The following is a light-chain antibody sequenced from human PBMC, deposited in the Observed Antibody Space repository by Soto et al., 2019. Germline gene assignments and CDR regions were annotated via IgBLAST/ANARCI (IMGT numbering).Light chain of an antibody. CDR2: GAS. CDR1: QTLRRTY. V-gene: IGKV3-20*01. J-gene: IGKJ2*01. CDR3: HQYDNAPQT. Sequence: EIVLMQSPGTMSLSPGERATLSCRASQTLRRTYIAWYQQKPGQAPRVLIYGASKRATGIPDRFSGSGSGTDFSLTISRLEPEDFAVYYCHQYDNAPQTYGQGTKVDIK.